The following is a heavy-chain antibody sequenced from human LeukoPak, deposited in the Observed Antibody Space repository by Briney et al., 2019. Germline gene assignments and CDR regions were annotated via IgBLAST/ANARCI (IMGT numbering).Heavy chain of an antibody. J-gene: IGHJ3*02. CDR1: RFTFSSYG. V-gene: IGHV3-30*02. D-gene: IGHD2-2*01. Sequence: GGSLRLSCAASRFTFSSYGMHWVRQAPGKGLEWVAYIQYDGSNEQYADSVKGRFSISRDSSKNILYLQMNSLRAEDTAVYYCAKDAKKRDIVVIPALFRPLIRAFDIWGQGTMVTVSS. CDR3: AKDAKKRDIVVIPALFRPLIRAFDI. CDR2: IQYDGSNE.